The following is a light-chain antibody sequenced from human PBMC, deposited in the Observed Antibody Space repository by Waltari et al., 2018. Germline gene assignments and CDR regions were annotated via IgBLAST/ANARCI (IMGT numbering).Light chain of an antibody. CDR1: QRIVHSDGKTS. V-gene: IGKV2-30*02. Sequence: DVVMTQSTLFLPVTLGQPASISCKSSQRIVHSDGKTSLTWLQQRPGQSQKRLIYKSSNRDSGGPERFSGSGSGTDFTLKSSRVEAEDGGVYYCRQATQWTLTFGQGTKVEIK. J-gene: IGKJ1*01. CDR3: RQATQWTLT. CDR2: KSS.